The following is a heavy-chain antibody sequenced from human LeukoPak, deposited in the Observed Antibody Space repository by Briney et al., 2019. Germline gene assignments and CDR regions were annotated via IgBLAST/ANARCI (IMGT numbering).Heavy chain of an antibody. Sequence: SETLSLTCTVSGGSLSSYYWSWIRQPPGKGLEWIGYIYYSGSTNYNPSLKSRVTISVDTSKNQFSLKLSSVTAADTAVYYCARGRQWLVPYYFDYWGQGTLVTVSS. CDR3: ARGRQWLVPYYFDY. V-gene: IGHV4-59*01. J-gene: IGHJ4*02. D-gene: IGHD6-19*01. CDR2: IYYSGST. CDR1: GGSLSSYY.